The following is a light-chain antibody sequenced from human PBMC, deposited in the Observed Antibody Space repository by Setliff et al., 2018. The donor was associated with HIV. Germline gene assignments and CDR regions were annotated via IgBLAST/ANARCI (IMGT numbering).Light chain of an antibody. Sequence: QSALTQPAPVSGSPGQSITISCTGRATDVGNYESVSWYQHHPGEVPKLIIYDVNKRPSGISNRFSGSKTDTSASLTISGLHTEDEADYYCCSYVSGDTWIFGGGAK. J-gene: IGLJ2*01. CDR3: CSYVSGDTWI. V-gene: IGLV2-23*02. CDR1: ATDVGNYES. CDR2: DVN.